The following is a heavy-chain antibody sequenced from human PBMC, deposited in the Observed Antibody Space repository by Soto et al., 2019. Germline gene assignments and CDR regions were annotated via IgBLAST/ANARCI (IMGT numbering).Heavy chain of an antibody. J-gene: IGHJ6*02. Sequence: QITLKESGPTLVKPTQTLTLTCTVSGFSLSTSGVGVGWIRQPPGKALEWLALIYWDDDKRYSPSLKSRLTLTKDTSKNQVVLTMTNMDPVDTATYYCAHDVAVAGSRTYYYGMDVWGQGTTVTVSS. CDR2: IYWDDDK. CDR3: AHDVAVAGSRTYYYGMDV. V-gene: IGHV2-5*02. D-gene: IGHD6-19*01. CDR1: GFSLSTSGVG.